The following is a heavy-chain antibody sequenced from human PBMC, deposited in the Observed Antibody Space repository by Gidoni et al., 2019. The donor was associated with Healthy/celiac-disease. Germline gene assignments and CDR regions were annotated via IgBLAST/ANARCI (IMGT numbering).Heavy chain of an antibody. Sequence: EVQLVESGGGLVQPGGSLRLSCAASGFPFSSYEMNWVRQAPGKGLGWVSYISSSGSTIYYADAVKGRFTISRDNAKNSLYLQMNSLRAEDTAVYYCARAPPFYSSSWSGGDYWGQGTLVTVSS. CDR2: ISSSGSTI. CDR3: ARAPPFYSSSWSGGDY. V-gene: IGHV3-48*03. CDR1: GFPFSSYE. J-gene: IGHJ4*02. D-gene: IGHD6-13*01.